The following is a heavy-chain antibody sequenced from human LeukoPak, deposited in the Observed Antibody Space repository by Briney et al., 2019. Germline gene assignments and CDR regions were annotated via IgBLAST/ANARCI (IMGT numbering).Heavy chain of an antibody. CDR3: ARDKGGGLDY. J-gene: IGHJ4*02. CDR1: GFTFGSFG. Sequence: GGSLRLSCAPSGFTFGSFGMHWVRQAPGKGLEWVAIIWGDGGTQYYGDSVKGRVTISRDNSKNMLYPQMNSLRAEDTAVYYCARDKGGGLDYWGQGTLVTVSS. V-gene: IGHV3-33*01. CDR2: IWGDGGTQ. D-gene: IGHD3-16*01.